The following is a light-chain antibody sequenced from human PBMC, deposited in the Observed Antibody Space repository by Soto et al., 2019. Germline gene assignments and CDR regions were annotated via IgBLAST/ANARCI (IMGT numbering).Light chain of an antibody. CDR1: QNINNY. CDR2: DAS. J-gene: IGKJ5*01. Sequence: DIQITQSPSSLSAAVGDRFTITCQASQNINNYLNWYKQKPGRDPKILIYDASNLEAGVPSRFRGSGSGTDFTFTISRLQPEDIATYYCKQYGNLPTFGQGTRLEIK. CDR3: KQYGNLPT. V-gene: IGKV1-33*01.